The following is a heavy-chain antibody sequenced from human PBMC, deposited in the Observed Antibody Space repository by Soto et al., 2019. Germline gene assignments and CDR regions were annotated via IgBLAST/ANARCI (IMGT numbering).Heavy chain of an antibody. D-gene: IGHD3-3*01. CDR2: IIPIFGTA. V-gene: IGHV1-69*13. CDR1: GGTFSSYA. CDR3: ARGDITIFGVAYDAFDI. Sequence: SVKVSCKASGGTFSSYAISWVRQAPGQGLEWMGGIIPIFGTANYAQKFQGRVTITADESTSTAYMELSSLRSEDTAVYYCARGDITIFGVAYDAFDIWGQGTMVTVS. J-gene: IGHJ3*02.